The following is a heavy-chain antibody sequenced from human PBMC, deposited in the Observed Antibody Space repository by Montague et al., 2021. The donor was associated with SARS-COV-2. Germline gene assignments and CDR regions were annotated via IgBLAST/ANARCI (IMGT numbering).Heavy chain of an antibody. D-gene: IGHD3-10*01. V-gene: IGHV4-4*07. J-gene: IGHJ6*02. CDR2: IYTSGST. Sequence: SETLSLTCTVSGGSISSYHWSWIRQPAGKGLEWIGRIYTSGSTNYNPSLKSRVTMSVDTSKNQFFLKLSSVTAADTAVYYCAREAWFGDKTSASEYYGMDVWGQGTTVTVSS. CDR1: GGSISSYH. CDR3: AREAWFGDKTSASEYYGMDV.